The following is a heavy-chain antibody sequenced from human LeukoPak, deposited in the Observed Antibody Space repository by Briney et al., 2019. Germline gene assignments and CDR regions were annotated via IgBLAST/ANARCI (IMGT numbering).Heavy chain of an antibody. V-gene: IGHV3-74*01. D-gene: IGHD1-14*01. CDR3: SRDFNGRNDF. Sequence: GGSLRLSCAASGFTFSSNWMHWVRHGPGKGLVWVSRINPDGSRTDYAESVKGRFTISRDNAKNTLSLEMNSLGDEDTAVYYCSRDFNGRNDFWGQGTLVTVSS. CDR2: INPDGSRT. CDR1: GFTFSSNW. J-gene: IGHJ4*02.